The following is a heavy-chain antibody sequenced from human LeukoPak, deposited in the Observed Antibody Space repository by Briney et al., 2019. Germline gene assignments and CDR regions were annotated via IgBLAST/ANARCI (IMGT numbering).Heavy chain of an antibody. Sequence: GESLKISCKGSGYIFTSYWIGWVRQMPGKGLEGMGIIYPGDSDTRYSPSFQGQVTIAADKYISPAYLQWSSLKASDTAMYYCARRGYSGYDSPPGKWFDPWGQGTLVTVSS. V-gene: IGHV5-51*01. CDR2: IYPGDSDT. CDR3: ARRGYSGYDSPPGKWFDP. CDR1: GYIFTSYW. J-gene: IGHJ5*02. D-gene: IGHD5-12*01.